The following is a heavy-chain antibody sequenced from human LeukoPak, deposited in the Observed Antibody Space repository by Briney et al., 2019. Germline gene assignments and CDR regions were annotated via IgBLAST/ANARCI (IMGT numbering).Heavy chain of an antibody. CDR2: ISGSGDST. CDR1: GFTFSSYA. J-gene: IGHJ5*02. D-gene: IGHD6-19*01. V-gene: IGHV3-23*01. Sequence: GGSLRLSCAASGFTFSSYAMSWVRQAPGKGLEWVSAISGSGDSTFYADSVKGRFTISRDNSKNTLYLQMNSLRAEDTAVYYCARVSVAGRGFNWFDPWGQGTLVTVSS. CDR3: ARVSVAGRGFNWFDP.